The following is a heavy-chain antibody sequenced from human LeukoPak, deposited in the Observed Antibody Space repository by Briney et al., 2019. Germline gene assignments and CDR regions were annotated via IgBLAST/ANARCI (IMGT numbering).Heavy chain of an antibody. D-gene: IGHD3-10*01. V-gene: IGHV4-59*01. Sequence: SETLSLTCTVSGGSISPYYWSWIRQPPGKGLEWIGYIYYSGSTNYNPSLKSRVTMSVDTSKNQFSLKLTSVTAADTAVYYCAKDWRGYGSGRINSFDYWGQGTLVTVSS. CDR1: GGSISPYY. CDR3: AKDWRGYGSGRINSFDY. J-gene: IGHJ4*02. CDR2: IYYSGST.